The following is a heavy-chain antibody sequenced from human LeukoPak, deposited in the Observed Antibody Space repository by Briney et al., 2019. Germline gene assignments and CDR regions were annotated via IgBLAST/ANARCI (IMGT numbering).Heavy chain of an antibody. J-gene: IGHJ5*02. Sequence: GASVKVSCKASGYTFTSYGISWVRQAPGQGLEWMGWISAYNGNTNYAQKLQGRVTMTTDTSTSTASMELRSLRSDDTAVYYCARLAPDSSSWRNNWFDPWGQGTLVTVSS. V-gene: IGHV1-18*01. CDR1: GYTFTSYG. CDR2: ISAYNGNT. D-gene: IGHD6-13*01. CDR3: ARLAPDSSSWRNNWFDP.